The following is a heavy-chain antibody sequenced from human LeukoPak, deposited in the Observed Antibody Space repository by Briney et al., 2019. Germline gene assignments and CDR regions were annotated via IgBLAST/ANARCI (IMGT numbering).Heavy chain of an antibody. CDR2: INTSRGST. V-gene: IGHV1-46*01. Sequence: SSVTVSCKASLYTLTSYYLHWVRQPPGQGVEWMGRINTSRGSTSYAQKFQGRVTMTRDTSTSTVYMELSSLRSEETAVYYCASSGITGFGWYFDLWGRGTLVTVSS. CDR3: ASSGITGFGWYFDL. J-gene: IGHJ2*01. D-gene: IGHD1-20*01. CDR1: LYTLTSYY.